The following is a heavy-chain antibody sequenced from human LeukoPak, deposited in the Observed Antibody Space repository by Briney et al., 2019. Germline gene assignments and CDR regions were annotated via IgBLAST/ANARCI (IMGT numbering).Heavy chain of an antibody. Sequence: PSETLSLTCAVSGYSISSGYYWGWIRQPPGKGLEWIGSIYHSGSTYYNPSLKSLVTISVDTSKNQFSLKLSSVTAADTAVYYCARHVLAAAGNWGQGTLVTVSS. J-gene: IGHJ4*02. CDR3: ARHVLAAAGN. CDR1: GYSISSGYY. D-gene: IGHD6-13*01. CDR2: IYHSGST. V-gene: IGHV4-38-2*01.